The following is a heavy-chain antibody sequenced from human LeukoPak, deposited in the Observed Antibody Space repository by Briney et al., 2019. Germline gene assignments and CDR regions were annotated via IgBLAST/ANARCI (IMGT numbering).Heavy chain of an antibody. J-gene: IGHJ6*03. Sequence: ASVKVSCKASGGTFSSYAISWVRLAPGQGLEWMGWISAYNGDTKYAQNVQGRVSMTTDIATNTAYLDLWGLKSEDTAIYYCARVWELQNRFHLYYLDAWGTGTTVTVSS. V-gene: IGHV1-18*01. D-gene: IGHD1-26*01. CDR3: ARVWELQNRFHLYYLDA. CDR1: GGTFSSYA. CDR2: ISAYNGDT.